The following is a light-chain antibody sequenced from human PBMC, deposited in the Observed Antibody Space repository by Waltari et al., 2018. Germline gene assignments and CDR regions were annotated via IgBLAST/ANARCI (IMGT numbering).Light chain of an antibody. CDR3: QLYDGSRT. CDR2: STS. J-gene: IGKJ1*01. Sequence: EIVLTQSPGTLSLSPGEGATLSCRASQAVSSTYLAWYQQKPGQAPRLLIYSTSTRATGIPDKFSGSGSGTDFTLTISRLEPEDFAVYYCQLYDGSRTFGQGTKVEIK. V-gene: IGKV3-20*01. CDR1: QAVSSTY.